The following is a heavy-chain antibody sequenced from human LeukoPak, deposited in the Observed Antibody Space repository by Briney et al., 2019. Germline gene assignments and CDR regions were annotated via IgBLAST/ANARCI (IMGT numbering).Heavy chain of an antibody. CDR3: ARGSHPFDSSSWYFHYFDY. Sequence: GGSLRLSCAASGFTFSSYWMHWVRQAPGKGLVWVSRINSDGSSTSYADSVKGRFTISRDNAKNTLYLQMNSLRAEDTAVYYCARGSHPFDSSSWYFHYFDYWGQGTLVTVSS. V-gene: IGHV3-74*01. CDR1: GFTFSSYW. D-gene: IGHD6-13*01. J-gene: IGHJ4*02. CDR2: INSDGSST.